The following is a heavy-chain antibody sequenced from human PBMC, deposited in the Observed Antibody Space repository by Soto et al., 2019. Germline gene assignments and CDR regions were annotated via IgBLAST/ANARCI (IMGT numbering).Heavy chain of an antibody. CDR2: ISYSGTT. J-gene: IGHJ5*02. CDR3: ARGRGYSYGLDP. D-gene: IGHD5-18*01. Sequence: TLSLTCAVSGGSISSGSYYWSWIRQPPGKGLEWIGFISYSGTTSYSPSLKSRLAISLDTSKNQFSLSLSSVTAADTAVYYCARGRGYSYGLDPWGQGTLVTVSS. CDR1: GGSISSGSYY. V-gene: IGHV4-30-4*08.